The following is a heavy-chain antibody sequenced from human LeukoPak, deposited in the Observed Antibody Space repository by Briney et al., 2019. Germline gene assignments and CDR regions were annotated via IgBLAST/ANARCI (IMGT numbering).Heavy chain of an antibody. Sequence: ASVKVSCKAYGYTFTNYGSSWVRQAPGQGLEWMGWISAYNGNTTYAQKLQGRVTLTTETSPSTAYMEMRGLRSDDTDGCYCARDPYCSGGSCYNWFDPWGQGTLVTVSS. J-gene: IGHJ5*02. CDR2: ISAYNGNT. CDR3: ARDPYCSGGSCYNWFDP. CDR1: GYTFTNYG. V-gene: IGHV1-18*01. D-gene: IGHD2-15*01.